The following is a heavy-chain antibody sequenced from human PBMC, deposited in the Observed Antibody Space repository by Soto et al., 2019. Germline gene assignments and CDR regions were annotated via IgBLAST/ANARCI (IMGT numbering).Heavy chain of an antibody. CDR3: TRPRWGAYGSDY. J-gene: IGHJ4*02. V-gene: IGHV3-73*01. CDR1: GFTFSGSA. Sequence: GGSMRLSCAASGFTFSGSAMHWVRQASGKGLEWVGRIRSKANSYATAYAASVKGRFTISRDDSKNTAYLQMNSLKTEDTAVYYCTRPRWGAYGSDYWGQGTLVTVSS. D-gene: IGHD3-16*01. CDR2: IRSKANSYAT.